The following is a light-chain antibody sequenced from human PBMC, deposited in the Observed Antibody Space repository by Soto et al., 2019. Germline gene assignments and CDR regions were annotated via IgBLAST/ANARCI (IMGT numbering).Light chain of an antibody. CDR1: F. CDR3: QQYYSYPWT. J-gene: IGKJ1*01. V-gene: IGKV1-39*01. CDR2: ATS. Sequence: FLNWYQQKPGKAPKLLIYATSSLHSGVPSRFSGSGFGTEFTLTISSPQPDDSATYYCQQYYSYPWTFGQGTKV.